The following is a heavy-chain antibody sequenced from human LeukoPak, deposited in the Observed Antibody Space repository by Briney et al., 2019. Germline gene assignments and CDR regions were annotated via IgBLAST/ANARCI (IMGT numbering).Heavy chain of an antibody. CDR1: GCTFTGYY. D-gene: IGHD3-10*01. V-gene: IGHV1-2*06. CDR3: ARGGQGGSGSCYNIDY. Sequence: GASVKISCKASGCTFTGYYMHWVRQAPGQGLEWMGRINPNSGGTNYAQKFQGRVTMTRDTPISTAYMELSRLRSDDTAVYYCARGGQGGSGSCYNIDYWGQGTLVTVSS. CDR2: INPNSGGT. J-gene: IGHJ4*02.